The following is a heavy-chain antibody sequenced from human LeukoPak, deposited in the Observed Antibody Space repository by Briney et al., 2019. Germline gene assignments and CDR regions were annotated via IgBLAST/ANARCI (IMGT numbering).Heavy chain of an antibody. CDR2: IYYSGST. J-gene: IGHJ4*02. CDR1: GGSISSSSYS. Sequence: SETLSLTCTVSGGSISSSSYSWGWIRQPPGKGLEWIGSIYYSGSTYYNPSLKSRVTISVDTSKNQFSLKLSSVTAADTAVYYCARHWQRIAAADNPDYWGQGTLVTVSS. CDR3: ARHWQRIAAADNPDY. V-gene: IGHV4-39*01. D-gene: IGHD6-13*01.